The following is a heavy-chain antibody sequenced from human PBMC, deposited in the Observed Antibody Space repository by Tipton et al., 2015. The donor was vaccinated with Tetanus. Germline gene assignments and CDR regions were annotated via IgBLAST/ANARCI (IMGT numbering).Heavy chain of an antibody. Sequence: GLVTPSQTLSLTCAISGDSVSSNIPTWNWFRQSPSRGLEWLGRTYYRSKWYYAYAVTVKSRITINPDTSRNQFALQLTSVIPEDTAFYYCARGNAVTRGAAFDSWGRGILVTISS. J-gene: IGHJ4*02. CDR1: GDSVSSNIPT. CDR2: TYYRSKWYY. CDR3: ARGNAVTRGAAFDS. D-gene: IGHD4-11*01. V-gene: IGHV6-1*01.